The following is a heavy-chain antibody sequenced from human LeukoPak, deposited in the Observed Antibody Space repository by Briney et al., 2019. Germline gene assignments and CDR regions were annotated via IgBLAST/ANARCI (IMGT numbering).Heavy chain of an antibody. Sequence: GGSLRLSCAASGFTFSSYSMNCVRQAPGKGLEWVSSISSRSSYIYYADSVKGRFTISRDNAKNSLYLRMNSLRAEDTAVYYCARQYSSGWYEGLDWFDPWGQGNLVSVSS. CDR2: ISSRSSYI. V-gene: IGHV3-21*01. D-gene: IGHD6-19*01. J-gene: IGHJ5*02. CDR3: ARQYSSGWYEGLDWFDP. CDR1: GFTFSSYS.